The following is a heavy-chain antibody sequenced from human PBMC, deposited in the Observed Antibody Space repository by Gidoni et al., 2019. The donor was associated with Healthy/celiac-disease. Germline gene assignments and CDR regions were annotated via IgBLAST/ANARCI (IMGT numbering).Heavy chain of an antibody. J-gene: IGHJ4*02. CDR2: MNSNSGNT. CDR1: GYTFTSYD. Sequence: QAQLVQSGAEVKKPGASVKVSCQASGYTFTSYDINWVRQATGQGLEWMGWMNSNSGNTGYTKKFQGRVTMTRTSTISTTCMELSSLGSEDTAVYYCTRGVARGITARTGFGHWGQGTLVTVSS. D-gene: IGHD6-6*01. CDR3: TRGVARGITARTGFGH. V-gene: IGHV1-8*01.